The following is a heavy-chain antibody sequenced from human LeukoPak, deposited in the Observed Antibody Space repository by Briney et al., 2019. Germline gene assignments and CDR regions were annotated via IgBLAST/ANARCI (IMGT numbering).Heavy chain of an antibody. Sequence: ASVKVSCKASGYTFTSYYMHWVRQAPGQGLEWMGIINPSGGSTSYAQKFQGRVTMTRDTSTSTVYMELSSLRSEDTAVYYCARILRYFDWLLGDYYGMDVWGQGTTVTVSS. D-gene: IGHD3-9*01. CDR3: ARILRYFDWLLGDYYGMDV. CDR2: INPSGGST. V-gene: IGHV1-46*01. J-gene: IGHJ6*02. CDR1: GYTFTSYY.